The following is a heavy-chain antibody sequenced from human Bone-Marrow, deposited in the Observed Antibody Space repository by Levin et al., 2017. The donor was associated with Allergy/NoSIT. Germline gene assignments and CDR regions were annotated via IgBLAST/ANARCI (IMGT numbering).Heavy chain of an antibody. V-gene: IGHV1-69*13. D-gene: IGHD6-19*01. CDR3: AKAFLAGAVAGSRDY. CDR2: IIPIFGTA. Sequence: SVKVSCKASGGTFSSYAISWVRQAPGQGLEWMGGIIPIFGTANYAQKFQGRVTITADASTSTAYMELSSLRSEDTAVYYCAKAFLAGAVAGSRDYWGQGTLVTVSS. CDR1: GGTFSSYA. J-gene: IGHJ4*02.